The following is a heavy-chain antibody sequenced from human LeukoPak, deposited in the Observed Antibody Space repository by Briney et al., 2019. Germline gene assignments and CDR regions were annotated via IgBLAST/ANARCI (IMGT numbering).Heavy chain of an antibody. CDR3: AQSSAHWYFDL. D-gene: IGHD6-25*01. J-gene: IGHJ2*01. Sequence: SLRLSCAASGLTFGDYAMHWVRQAPGKGLECVSRISGNSGNKEFADSVKGRFTIARDNSKKSLYLHMYSLRPEDTALYYCAQSSAHWYFDLWGRGTLV. CDR2: ISGNSGNK. CDR1: GLTFGDYA. V-gene: IGHV3-9*01.